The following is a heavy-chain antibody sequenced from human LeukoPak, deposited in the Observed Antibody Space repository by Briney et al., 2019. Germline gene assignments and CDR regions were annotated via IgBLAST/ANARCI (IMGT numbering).Heavy chain of an antibody. CDR2: VYYSGSTNYNT. Sequence: SETLSLTCTVSGGSISSYDWSWIRQPPGKGLEWIGYVYYSGSTNYNTNYNPSLKSRVTISVDTSKNQFYLKLSSVTAADTAVYYCAGSGVCSSTSCYAPDYWGQGTMVTVSP. V-gene: IGHV4-59*01. D-gene: IGHD2-2*01. CDR1: GGSISSYD. J-gene: IGHJ4*02. CDR3: AGSGVCSSTSCYAPDY.